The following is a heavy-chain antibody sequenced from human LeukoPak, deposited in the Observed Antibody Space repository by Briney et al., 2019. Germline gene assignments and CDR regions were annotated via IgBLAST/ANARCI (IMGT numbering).Heavy chain of an antibody. CDR2: MSSGGTYI. V-gene: IGHV3-21*01. J-gene: IGHJ4*02. Sequence: GGSLRLSCAASGFTFSSLAMTWVRQAPGKGLEWVSSMSSGGTYIYYPDSVRGRFTISRDNAKNSLYLLMNNLRAEDTAVYYCARDRPXXASRVFLVQWGQGTLVTVSS. CDR1: GFTFSSLA. CDR3: ARDRPXXASRVFLVQ. D-gene: IGHD3-3*01.